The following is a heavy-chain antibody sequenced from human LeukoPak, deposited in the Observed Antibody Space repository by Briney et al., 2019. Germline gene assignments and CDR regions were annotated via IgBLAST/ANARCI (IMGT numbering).Heavy chain of an antibody. D-gene: IGHD3-10*01. CDR2: IIPILGIA. V-gene: IGHV1-69*10. Sequence: ASVTVSCTASGGTFSSYAISWVRQAPGQGLEWMGGIIPILGIANYAQKFQARVTITADKSTSTAYMELSSLRSEDTAVYYCARVYYYGSGSYPFDPWGQGTLVTVSS. CDR3: ARVYYYGSGSYPFDP. J-gene: IGHJ5*02. CDR1: GGTFSSYA.